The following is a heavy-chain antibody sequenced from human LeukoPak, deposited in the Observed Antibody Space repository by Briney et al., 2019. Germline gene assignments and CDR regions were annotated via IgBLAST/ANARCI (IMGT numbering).Heavy chain of an antibody. Sequence: GGSLRLSRAASGFTFSRSWMGWVRQAPGKGLEWVANIKQDGTSKYYVDSVMGRFTISRDNAENSVHLQMNSLSAGDTAVYYCARHGDYCFDLWGPGTRVTVSS. J-gene: IGHJ4*02. V-gene: IGHV3-7*02. D-gene: IGHD2-21*01. CDR1: GFTFSRSW. CDR2: IKQDGTSK. CDR3: ARHGDYCFDL.